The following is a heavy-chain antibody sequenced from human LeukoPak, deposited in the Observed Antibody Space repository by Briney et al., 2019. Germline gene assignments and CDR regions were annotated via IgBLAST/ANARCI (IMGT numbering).Heavy chain of an antibody. CDR1: GFTFSSHG. CDR2: INTDGSTT. Sequence: GGSLSLSCAASGFTFSSHGMHWVRLAPGKGLVWVSRINTDGSTTSYADSVKGRFTISRDNAKNTVYLQMNSLRADDTAVYYCARVLIAATGGDYWGQGTLVTVFS. D-gene: IGHD6-13*01. V-gene: IGHV3-74*01. J-gene: IGHJ4*02. CDR3: ARVLIAATGGDY.